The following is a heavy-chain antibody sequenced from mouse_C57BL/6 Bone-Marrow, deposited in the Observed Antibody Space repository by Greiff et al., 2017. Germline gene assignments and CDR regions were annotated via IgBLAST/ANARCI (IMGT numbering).Heavy chain of an antibody. CDR1: GFNIKDDY. Sequence: EVQLQQSGAELVRPGASVKLSCTASGFNIKDDYMHWVKQRPEQGLEWIGWLDPENGDTEYASKFQGKATITAETSSNTAYLQLSSLPSEDTAVYYGTVFYYDYSYYFDYWGQGTTLTVSS. J-gene: IGHJ2*01. CDR3: TVFYYDYSYYFDY. D-gene: IGHD2-4*01. CDR2: LDPENGDT. V-gene: IGHV14-4*01.